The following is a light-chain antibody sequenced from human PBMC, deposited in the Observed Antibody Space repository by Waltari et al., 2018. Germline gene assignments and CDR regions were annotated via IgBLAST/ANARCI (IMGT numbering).Light chain of an antibody. CDR3: QQYSTQPMT. V-gene: IGKV1-5*03. J-gene: IGKJ5*01. CDR2: KAS. CDR1: QSISSW. Sequence: DIQMTQSPSTLPASVGDRVTITCRASQSISSWLAWYQQKPGKAPKLLISKASTLESGVPSRFSGSGSGTEMTLTISSLQPDDFAIYYCQQYSTQPMTFGQGTRLENK.